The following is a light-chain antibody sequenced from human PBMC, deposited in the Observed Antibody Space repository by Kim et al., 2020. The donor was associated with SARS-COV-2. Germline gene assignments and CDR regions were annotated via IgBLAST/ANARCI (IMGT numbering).Light chain of an antibody. V-gene: IGLV3-1*01. Sequence: PGQTASITCSGDKLGDKYACWYQQKPGQSPVLVIYQDSKRPSGIPERFSGSNSGNTATLTISGTQAMDEADYYCQAWDSSTPYVFGTGTKVTVL. J-gene: IGLJ1*01. CDR3: QAWDSSTPYV. CDR2: QDS. CDR1: KLGDKY.